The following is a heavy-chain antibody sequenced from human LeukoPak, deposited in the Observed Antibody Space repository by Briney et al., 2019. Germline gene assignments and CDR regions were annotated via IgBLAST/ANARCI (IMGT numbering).Heavy chain of an antibody. CDR3: AKVSVTSSWYFDY. Sequence: GGSLRLSCAASGFSFNNYGMSWVRQAAGKGLEWVSVISHSGGTTHYADSVKGRFTISRDNAKNTVYLQMSSLRAEDTAVYYCAKVSVTSSWYFDYWGQGTLVTVSA. CDR1: GFSFNNYG. CDR2: ISHSGGTT. J-gene: IGHJ4*02. V-gene: IGHV3-23*01. D-gene: IGHD6-13*01.